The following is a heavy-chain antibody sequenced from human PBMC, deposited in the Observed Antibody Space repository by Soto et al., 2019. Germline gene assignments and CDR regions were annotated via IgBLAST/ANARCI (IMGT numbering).Heavy chain of an antibody. CDR2: IIPIFGTA. Sequence: QVQLVQSGAEVKKPGSSVKVSCKASGGTFSSYAISWVRQAPGQGLEWMGGIIPIFGTAHYAQKFQGRVTITADESTSTAYIELSSMRSEDTAVYYCARELYYYYYGMYVWGQGTTVTVSS. CDR3: ARELYYYYYGMYV. CDR1: GGTFSSYA. V-gene: IGHV1-69*01. J-gene: IGHJ6*02.